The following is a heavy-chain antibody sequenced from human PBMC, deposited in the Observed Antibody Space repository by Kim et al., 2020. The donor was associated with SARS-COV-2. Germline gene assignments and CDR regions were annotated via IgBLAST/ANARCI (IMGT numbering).Heavy chain of an antibody. V-gene: IGHV5-51*01. D-gene: IGHD4-17*01. CDR1: RYNFSRYW. CDR3: ARQLPTVIQFDY. Sequence: GESLKISCKASRYNFSRYWIGWVRQLPGKVLEWMGIIYPSDSDTRYSPSFQGQVTISSDKTISTAYLEWSSLKASDTAVYYCARQLPTVIQFDYWGQEIL. J-gene: IGHJ4*02. CDR2: IYPSDSDT.